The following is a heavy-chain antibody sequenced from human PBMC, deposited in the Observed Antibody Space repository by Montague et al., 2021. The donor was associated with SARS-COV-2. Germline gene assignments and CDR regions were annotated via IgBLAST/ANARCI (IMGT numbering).Heavy chain of an antibody. D-gene: IGHD3-16*01. CDR1: GFKFYDSA. CDR2: INWNSGSV. Sequence: LRLSCAASGFKFYDSAMYWVRQAPGKGLEWVSGINWNSGSVDYADSVKGRFTISRDNTKNSLFLQMNSLRTEDTALYYCAKDHYASGKMGFFDLWGRGTLVTVSS. CDR3: AKDHYASGKMGFFDL. V-gene: IGHV3-9*01. J-gene: IGHJ2*01.